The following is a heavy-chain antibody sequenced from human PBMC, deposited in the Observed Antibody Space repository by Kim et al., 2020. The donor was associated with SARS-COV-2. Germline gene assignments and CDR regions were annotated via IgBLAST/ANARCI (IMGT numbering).Heavy chain of an antibody. J-gene: IGHJ6*02. CDR3: ARRGLYYDILTGRPHDYYYYGMDV. D-gene: IGHD3-9*01. Sequence: GGSLRLSCAASGFTFSSYWMSWVRQAPGKGLEWVANIKQDGSEKYYVDSVKGRFTISRDNAKNSLYLQMNGLRAEDTAVYYCARRGLYYDILTGRPHDYYYYGMDVWGQGTTVTVSS. CDR2: IKQDGSEK. CDR1: GFTFSSYW. V-gene: IGHV3-7*03.